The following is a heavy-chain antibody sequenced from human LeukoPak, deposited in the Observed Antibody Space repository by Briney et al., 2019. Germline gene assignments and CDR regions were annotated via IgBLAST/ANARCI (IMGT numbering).Heavy chain of an antibody. J-gene: IGHJ4*02. V-gene: IGHV4-34*01. CDR3: ARAVGDILTGYYTDY. CDR1: GGSFSGHY. CDR2: FYSGGST. Sequence: SETLSLTCAVYGGSFSGHYWGWIRQPPGKGLEWIGSFYSGGSTYYNPALKSRVTISADTSKNQFSLKVTSVTAADTAVYYCARAVGDILTGYYTDYWGQGTLVTVSS. D-gene: IGHD3-9*01.